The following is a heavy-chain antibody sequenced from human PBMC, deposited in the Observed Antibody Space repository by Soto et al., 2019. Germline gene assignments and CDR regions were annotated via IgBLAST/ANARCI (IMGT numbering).Heavy chain of an antibody. CDR3: ARASGLYGDYVEYFQD. J-gene: IGHJ1*01. V-gene: IGHV3-33*03. CDR1: GFTFSNSA. D-gene: IGHD4-17*01. CDR2: IWYDGSDK. Sequence: QAQLVESGGGVVQPGRSLRLSCAASGFTFSNSAMHWVRQAPGKGLEWVAVIWYDGSDKYYADSVKGRFTISRDNSENMLLLQMSSLRAEDTAVYYCARASGLYGDYVEYFQDWGQGTLLTVSS.